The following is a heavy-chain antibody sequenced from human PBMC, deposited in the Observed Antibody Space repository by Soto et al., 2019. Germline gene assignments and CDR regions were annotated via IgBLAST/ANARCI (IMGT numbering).Heavy chain of an antibody. CDR1: GGSVSSGSYY. V-gene: IGHV4-61*01. J-gene: IGHJ6*02. CDR3: AREPTTVTNYYYYALDV. Sequence: QVQLQESGPGLVKPSETLSLTCTVSGGSVSSGSYYWSWIRQPPGKGLEWIGYISYSGSTNYNPSLKSRVTISVDTSKNPFSLKRSSVTAADTAVYYCAREPTTVTNYYYYALDVWGQGTTVTVSS. CDR2: ISYSGST. D-gene: IGHD4-17*01.